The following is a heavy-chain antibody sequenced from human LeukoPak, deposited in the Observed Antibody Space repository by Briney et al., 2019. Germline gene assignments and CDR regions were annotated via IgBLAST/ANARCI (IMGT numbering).Heavy chain of an antibody. Sequence: GGSLRLSCAASGFTLSSYAMSWVRQAPGKGLEWVSAISGSGGNTYYADSVKGRFTISRDNSKNTLYLQMNSLRAEDTAVYYCAKEGAVVTGYFDYWGQGTLVTVSS. CDR1: GFTLSSYA. CDR3: AKEGAVVTGYFDY. CDR2: ISGSGGNT. V-gene: IGHV3-23*01. D-gene: IGHD4-23*01. J-gene: IGHJ4*02.